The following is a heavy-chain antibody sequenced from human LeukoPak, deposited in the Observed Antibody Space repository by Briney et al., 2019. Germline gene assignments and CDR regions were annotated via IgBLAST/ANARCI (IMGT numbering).Heavy chain of an antibody. J-gene: IGHJ4*02. D-gene: IGHD3-10*01. CDR3: ARGGSGSFLHFDY. Sequence: SVKVSCKASGYTFTSHYMHWVRQAPGQGLEWMGGIIPIFGTANYAQKFQGRVTITADESTSTAYMELSSLRSEDTAVYYCARGGSGSFLHFDYWGQGTLVTVSS. CDR2: IIPIFGTA. V-gene: IGHV1-69*13. CDR1: GYTFTSHY.